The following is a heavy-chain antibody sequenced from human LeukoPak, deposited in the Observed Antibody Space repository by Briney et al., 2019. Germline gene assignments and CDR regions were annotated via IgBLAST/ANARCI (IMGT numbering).Heavy chain of an antibody. CDR2: IYSGGST. Sequence: GGSLRLSCAASGFTVSSNYMSWVRHTPGKGLEWVSLIYSGGSTYYADSVKGRFTISRDNSKDTLYLQMNSLRAEDTAVYYCASRGKGYYYGMDVWGQGTTVTVSS. CDR3: ASRGKGYYYGMDV. D-gene: IGHD4-23*01. V-gene: IGHV3-66*01. CDR1: GFTVSSNY. J-gene: IGHJ6*02.